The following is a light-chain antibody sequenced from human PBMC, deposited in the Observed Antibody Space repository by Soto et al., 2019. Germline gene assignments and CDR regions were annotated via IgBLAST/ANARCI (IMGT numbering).Light chain of an antibody. V-gene: IGKV1-27*01. CDR2: AAS. Sequence: DVQMTQSPSSLSASVGDRVTITCRASQRIRTSLNWYQQKPGKVPKLLIYAASTLQSGVPSRFSGSGSGTDFTLTISSLQPEDVATYYCQNYNGAPWTFGQGTKVEIK. J-gene: IGKJ1*01. CDR1: QRIRTS. CDR3: QNYNGAPWT.